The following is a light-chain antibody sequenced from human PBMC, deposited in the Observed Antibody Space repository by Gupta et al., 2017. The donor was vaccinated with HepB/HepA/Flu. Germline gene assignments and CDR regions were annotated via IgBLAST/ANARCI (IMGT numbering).Light chain of an antibody. J-gene: IGLJ2*01. CDR3: SALTTKNSLV. CDR2: DVS. V-gene: IGLV2-14*03. CDR1: SSDVGAYNH. Sequence: QSALTQPASVSGSPGQSITISCPGTSSDVGAYNHVSWYQQHPDKGRKLIIYDVSRRAAGVPNRFSGSKAGNTASLTISGRQAEDEADYYGSALTTKNSLVFGGGTKLTVL.